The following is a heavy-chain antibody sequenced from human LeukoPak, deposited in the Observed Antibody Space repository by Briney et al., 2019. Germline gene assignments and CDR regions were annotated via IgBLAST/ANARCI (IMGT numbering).Heavy chain of an antibody. CDR3: ARDREEYCSGGSCQAFDT. CDR1: GFTFSSYS. J-gene: IGHJ3*02. D-gene: IGHD2-15*01. CDR2: ISSSSSYI. V-gene: IGHV3-21*01. Sequence: GGSLRLSCAASGFTFSSYSINWVRQAPGKGLEWVSSISSSSSYIYYADSVKGRFTISRDNAKNSLYLQMNSLRAEDTAVYYCARDREEYCSGGSCQAFDTWGQGTMVTVSS.